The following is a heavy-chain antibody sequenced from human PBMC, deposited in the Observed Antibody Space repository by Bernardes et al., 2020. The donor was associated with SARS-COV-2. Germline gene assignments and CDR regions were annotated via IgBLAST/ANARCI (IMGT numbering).Heavy chain of an antibody. J-gene: IGHJ6*02. CDR3: ARDSPPGYVLGGYYYYYGMDV. CDR1: GYTFTSYG. Sequence: ASVKVSCEASGYTFTSYGISWVRQAPGQGLEWMGWISGYNGDTKYAQKLQGRVTMTTDTSTSTAYMELRSLRSDDTAVYYCARDSPPGYVLGGYYYYYGMDVWGQGTTVAVSS. V-gene: IGHV1-18*04. CDR2: ISGYNGDT. D-gene: IGHD1-1*01.